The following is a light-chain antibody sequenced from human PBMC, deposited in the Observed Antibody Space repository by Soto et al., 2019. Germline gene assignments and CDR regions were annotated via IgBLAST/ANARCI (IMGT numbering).Light chain of an antibody. CDR1: QGGRYD. V-gene: IGKV1-6*01. CDR2: AAS. Sequence: AIQMTQSPSSLSASVGDRVTITCRASQGGRYDLGWYQQKPGKAPKFLIYAASRLHSGVPSRFSGSGSGTDFTLTISSLQPEDFATYYCLQDYDYPRTFGQGTKVEIK. CDR3: LQDYDYPRT. J-gene: IGKJ1*01.